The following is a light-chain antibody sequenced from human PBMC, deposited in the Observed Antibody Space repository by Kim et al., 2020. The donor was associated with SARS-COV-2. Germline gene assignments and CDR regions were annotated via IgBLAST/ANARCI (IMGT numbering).Light chain of an antibody. CDR2: DAS. CDR1: QSISTW. J-gene: IGKJ2*03. CDR3: QQYNSFSS. V-gene: IGKV1-5*01. Sequence: IQLTQWPSTLYASVGDRVTITCRASQSISTWLAWYQQKPGKAPKLLISDASILQTGVPPRFSGGGSGGDFTLTISNLQPDDFATYYCQQYNSFSSFGQGTKLEI.